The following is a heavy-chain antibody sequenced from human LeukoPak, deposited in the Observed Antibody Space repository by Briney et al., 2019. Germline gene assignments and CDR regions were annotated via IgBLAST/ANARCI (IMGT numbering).Heavy chain of an antibody. CDR3: ARVGYDYVWGSYRHLYYFDY. Sequence: ASVKVSCKASGYTFTSYYMHWVRQAPGQGLEWMGIINPSGGSTSYAQKFQGRVTMTRDTSTSTVYMELSSLRSEDTAVYYCARVGYDYVWGSYRHLYYFDYWGQGTLATVSS. V-gene: IGHV1-46*01. D-gene: IGHD3-16*02. CDR2: INPSGGST. J-gene: IGHJ4*02. CDR1: GYTFTSYY.